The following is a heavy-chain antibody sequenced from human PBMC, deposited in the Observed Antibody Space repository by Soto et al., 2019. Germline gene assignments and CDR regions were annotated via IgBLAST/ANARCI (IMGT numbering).Heavy chain of an antibody. J-gene: IGHJ4*02. Sequence: EVQLVESGGGLVQPGGSLKLSCVASGYTFSDSAMHWVRQASGKGLEWVGRIRSKANNYATVYAASVKGRFTISRDDSKNTAYLQVNSLKTEDTAVYYCARLWSAREPNFDSWGQGTLVSVSS. V-gene: IGHV3-73*02. CDR1: GYTFSDSA. CDR2: IRSKANNYAT. CDR3: ARLWSAREPNFDS. D-gene: IGHD1-26*01.